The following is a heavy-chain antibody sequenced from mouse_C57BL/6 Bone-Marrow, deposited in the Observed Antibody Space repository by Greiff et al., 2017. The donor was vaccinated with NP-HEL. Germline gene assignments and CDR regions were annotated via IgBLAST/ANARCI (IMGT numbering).Heavy chain of an antibody. D-gene: IGHD2-4*01. V-gene: IGHV1-26*01. Sequence: EVKLQQSGPELVKPGASVKISCKASGYTFTDYYMNWVKQSHGKSLEWIGDINPNNGGTSYNQKFKGKATLTVDKSSSTAYMELRSLTSEDSAVYYCARYDYDDWFAYWGQGTLVTVSA. J-gene: IGHJ3*01. CDR2: INPNNGGT. CDR1: GYTFTDYY. CDR3: ARYDYDDWFAY.